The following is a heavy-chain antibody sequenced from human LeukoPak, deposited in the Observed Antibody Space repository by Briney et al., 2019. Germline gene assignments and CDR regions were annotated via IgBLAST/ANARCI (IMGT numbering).Heavy chain of an antibody. Sequence: SVNVSCKASGGTFSSYAISWVRQAPGQGLEWMGGIIPIFGTANYAQKFQGRVTITADESTSTAYMELSSLRSEDTAVYYCATLKAGGYCSSTSCTPRGYFDYWGQGTLVTVSS. V-gene: IGHV1-69*13. J-gene: IGHJ4*02. CDR3: ATLKAGGYCSSTSCTPRGYFDY. D-gene: IGHD2-2*01. CDR2: IIPIFGTA. CDR1: GGTFSSYA.